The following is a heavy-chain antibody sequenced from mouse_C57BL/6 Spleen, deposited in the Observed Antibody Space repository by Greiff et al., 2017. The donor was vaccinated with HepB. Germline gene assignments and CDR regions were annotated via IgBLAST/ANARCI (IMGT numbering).Heavy chain of an antibody. CDR3: ARSAYGYDLYYYAMDY. V-gene: IGHV1-4*01. CDR2: INPSSGYT. J-gene: IGHJ4*01. CDR1: GYTFTSYT. Sequence: VQLQQSGAELARPGASVKMSCKASGYTFTSYTMHWVKQRPGQGLEWIGYINPSSGYTKYNQKFKDKATLTADKSSSTAYMQLSSLTSEDSAVYYCARSAYGYDLYYYAMDYWGQGTSVTVSS. D-gene: IGHD2-2*01.